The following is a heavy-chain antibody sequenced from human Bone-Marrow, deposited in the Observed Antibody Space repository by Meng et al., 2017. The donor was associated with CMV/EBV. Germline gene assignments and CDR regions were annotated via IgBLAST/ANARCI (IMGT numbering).Heavy chain of an antibody. V-gene: IGHV1-18*01. CDR1: GYTFTSYG. D-gene: IGHD1-26*01. CDR2: ISAYNGNT. Sequence: ASVKVSCKASGYTFTSYGISWVRQAPGQGLEWMGWISAYNGNTSYAQKLQGRVTMTRDTSISTAYMELSRLRSDDTAVYYCARGLLGATRRHWGQGTLVTVSS. CDR3: ARGLLGATRRH. J-gene: IGHJ4*02.